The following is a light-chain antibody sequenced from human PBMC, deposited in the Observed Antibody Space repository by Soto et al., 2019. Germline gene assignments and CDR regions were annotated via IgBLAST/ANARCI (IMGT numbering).Light chain of an antibody. CDR3: QQYNNWPVT. Sequence: EIVMTQSPATLSVSPGERATLSCRASQSVSSNLAWYQQKPGQAPRLLIYGASTRATGIPARFSGSGSGTEFTLTISRLQSEEFAVYYCQQYNNWPVTFGGGTKVEIK. V-gene: IGKV3-15*01. CDR1: QSVSSN. CDR2: GAS. J-gene: IGKJ4*01.